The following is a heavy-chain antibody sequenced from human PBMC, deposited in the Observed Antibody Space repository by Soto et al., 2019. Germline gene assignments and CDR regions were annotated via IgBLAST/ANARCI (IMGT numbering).Heavy chain of an antibody. J-gene: IGHJ4*02. D-gene: IGHD1-26*01. CDR1: GDSMTKYY. CDR2: IYTSGST. V-gene: IGHV4-4*07. CDR3: ARTVGAAYYFAF. Sequence: QVQLQESGPGLVKPSETLSLTCTVSGDSMTKYYWSWIRQPAGKGLEWIGRIYTSGSTNYNPSLKSRVTMSIDTSNNPFSLKLKSVTAADTAVYYCARTVGAAYYFAFWGQGALVTVSS.